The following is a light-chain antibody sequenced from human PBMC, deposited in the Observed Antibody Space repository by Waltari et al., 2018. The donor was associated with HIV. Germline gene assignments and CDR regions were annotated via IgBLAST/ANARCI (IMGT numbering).Light chain of an antibody. CDR2: EVN. CDR1: RSDVGGYGY. CDR3: ASYGDTNRVL. J-gene: IGLJ6*01. Sequence: QSALTQPPSASGSLGQSVTISCTGTRSDVGGYGYVSWYQHHPDKAPKLIIYEVNKRPSGVPDRFSGSKSDNTASLTVAGLQDDDEAHYYCASYGDTNRVLFGGGTRVTVL. V-gene: IGLV2-8*01.